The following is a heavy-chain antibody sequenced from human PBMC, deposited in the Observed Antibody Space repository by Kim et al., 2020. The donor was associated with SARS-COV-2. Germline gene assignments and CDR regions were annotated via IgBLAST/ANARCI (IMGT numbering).Heavy chain of an antibody. CDR1: GFTFSSYG. D-gene: IGHD1-20*01. J-gene: IGHJ1*01. Sequence: GGSLRLSCAASGFTFSSYGMHWVRQAPGKGLEWVAVISYDGSNKYYADSVKGRFTISRDNSKNTLYLQMNSLRAEDTAVYYCAKGKSRRISGRAEYFQHWGQGTLVTVSS. V-gene: IGHV3-30*18. CDR3: AKGKSRRISGRAEYFQH. CDR2: ISYDGSNK.